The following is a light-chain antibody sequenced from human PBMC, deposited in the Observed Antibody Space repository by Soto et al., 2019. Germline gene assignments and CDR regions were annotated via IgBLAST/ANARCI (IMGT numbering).Light chain of an antibody. J-gene: IGLJ2*01. CDR3: TSYAGSNNVL. V-gene: IGLV2-8*01. CDR1: SSDVGGYDY. CDR2: DVN. Sequence: QSALTQPPSASGSPGQSVTISCTGTSSDVGGYDYVSWYQQHPAKAPKLMIYDVNKRPSGVPDRFSGSKSGNTASLTVSGLQAEDEADYYCTSYAGSNNVLFGGGTKLT.